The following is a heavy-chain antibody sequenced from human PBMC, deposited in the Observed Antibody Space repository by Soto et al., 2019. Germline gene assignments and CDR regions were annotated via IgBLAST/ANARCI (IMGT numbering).Heavy chain of an antibody. CDR1: GFTCSSYA. CDR2: ISYDGSNK. D-gene: IGHD3-22*01. J-gene: IGHJ4*02. V-gene: IGHV3-30-3*01. CDR3: VRAGNHYDSSGPCCEY. Sequence: QVQLVESGGGVVQPGRCLRLSCAAAGFTCSSYAIHWVLQAPGKELELVAVISYDGSNKYYADSLKGRFTISRDHSKNTLYLQMNSRRTEYTAVHYCVRAGNHYDSSGPCCEYWSQGTLVTVSS.